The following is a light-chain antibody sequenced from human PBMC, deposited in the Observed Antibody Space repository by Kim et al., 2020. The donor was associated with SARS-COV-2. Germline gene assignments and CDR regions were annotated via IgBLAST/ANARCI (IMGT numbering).Light chain of an antibody. Sequence: EIVLTQSPATLSLSPGERATLSCGASQNVANYLAWYQQKPGQAPRLLIYDVSTRATGIPARFSGSGSGTDFTLTISSLEPEDFAVYYCQQRNTWPLTFGGGTKVDIK. V-gene: IGKV3-11*01. CDR1: QNVANY. J-gene: IGKJ4*01. CDR2: DVS. CDR3: QQRNTWPLT.